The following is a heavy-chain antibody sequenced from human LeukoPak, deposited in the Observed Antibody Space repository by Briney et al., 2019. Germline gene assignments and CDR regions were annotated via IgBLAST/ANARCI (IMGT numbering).Heavy chain of an antibody. D-gene: IGHD4-17*01. J-gene: IGHJ4*02. V-gene: IGHV4-38-2*01. CDR1: GYSISSGYC. CDR3: ARSAEDFGDEYYFNY. CDR2: IFHSGST. Sequence: PSETLSLTCAVSGYSISSGYCWGWIRQPPGKGLEWIGSIFHSGSTYQNPSLKSRVTISLDTSKNHFSLKLSSVTAADTAVYYCARSAEDFGDEYYFNYWGQGTLVTVSS.